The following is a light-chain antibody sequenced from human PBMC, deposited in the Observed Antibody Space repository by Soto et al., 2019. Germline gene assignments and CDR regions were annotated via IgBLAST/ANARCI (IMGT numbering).Light chain of an antibody. CDR3: QSYDSSLTHTV. CDR2: GNG. Sequence: QSVLTQPPSVSGAPGQRVTISCTGSSSNIGAGYDVHWYQQLPGTAPKLLIYGNGNRPSGVPDRFSGSKSGTSASLAITGLQAEDEADYYCQSYDSSLTHTVFGGGTQLTVL. J-gene: IGLJ7*01. V-gene: IGLV1-40*01. CDR1: SSNIGAGYD.